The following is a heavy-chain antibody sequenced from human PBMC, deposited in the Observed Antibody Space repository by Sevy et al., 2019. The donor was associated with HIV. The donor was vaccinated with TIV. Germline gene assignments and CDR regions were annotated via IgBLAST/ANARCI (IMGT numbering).Heavy chain of an antibody. D-gene: IGHD2-15*01. CDR1: GFTFSSYW. CDR3: ARDLRTVVTQGTRAY. CDR2: INSDGSST. Sequence: GGSLRLSCAASGFTFSSYWMHWVHQAPGKGLVWVSRINSDGSSTSYADSVKGRFTISRDNAKNTLYLQMNSLRAEDTAVYYCARDLRTVVTQGTRAYWGQGTLVNVSS. J-gene: IGHJ4*02. V-gene: IGHV3-74*01.